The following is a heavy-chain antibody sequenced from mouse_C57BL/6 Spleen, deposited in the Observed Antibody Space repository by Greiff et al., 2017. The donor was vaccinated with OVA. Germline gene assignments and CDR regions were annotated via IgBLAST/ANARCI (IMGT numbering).Heavy chain of an antibody. D-gene: IGHD1-1*01. V-gene: IGHV1-59*01. Sequence: QVQLQQSGAELVRPGTSVKLSCKASGYTFTSYWMHWVKQRPGQGLEWIGVIDPSDSYTHYNQKFKGKATLTVDTSSSTAYMQLSSLTSEDSAVYDCSYCSSYGWYFAVWGTGTTVTVSS. CDR1: GYTFTSYW. CDR3: SYCSSYGWYFAV. J-gene: IGHJ1*03. CDR2: IDPSDSYT.